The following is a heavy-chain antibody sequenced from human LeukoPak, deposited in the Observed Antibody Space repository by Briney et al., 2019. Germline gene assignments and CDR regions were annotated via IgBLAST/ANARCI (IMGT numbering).Heavy chain of an antibody. CDR2: ISAYNGNT. Sequence: ASVKVSCKASGYTFTSYGISWVRQAPGQGLEWMGWISAYNGNTNYAQKLQGRVTMTTDTSTSTAYMELRSLRSDDMAVHYCARVGVLLWFGELSSPHDYWGQGTLVTVSS. D-gene: IGHD3-10*01. CDR1: GYTFTSYG. J-gene: IGHJ4*02. V-gene: IGHV1-18*03. CDR3: ARVGVLLWFGELSSPHDY.